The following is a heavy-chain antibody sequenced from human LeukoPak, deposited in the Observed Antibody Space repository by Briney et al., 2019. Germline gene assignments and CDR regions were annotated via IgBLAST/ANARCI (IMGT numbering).Heavy chain of an antibody. J-gene: IGHJ4*02. CDR1: GFAFDEYA. V-gene: IGHV3-30*02. CDR3: AKDANWGFED. Sequence: GSLRLSCAASGFAFDEYAMHWVRQAPGKGLEWVAYIRDNANNQYYADSVKGRLTISRDYSKNTVSLQMNSLRTEDTAVYFCAKDANWGFEDWGQGTLVTVSS. CDR2: IRDNANNQ. D-gene: IGHD7-27*01.